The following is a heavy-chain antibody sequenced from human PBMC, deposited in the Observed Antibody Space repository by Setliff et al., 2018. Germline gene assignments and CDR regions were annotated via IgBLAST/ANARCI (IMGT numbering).Heavy chain of an antibody. CDR1: GGSISSSSYY. V-gene: IGHV4-39*07. CDR3: ARDLYDYVWGTDRYHDAFDI. CDR2: IYYRGST. J-gene: IGHJ3*02. Sequence: SETLSLTCTVSGGSISSSSYYWGWIRQPPGKGLEWIGSIYYRGSTYYNPSLKSRVTISIDTSKNQFSLKLSSVTAADTAVYYCARDLYDYVWGTDRYHDAFDIWGQGTMVTVSS. D-gene: IGHD3-16*02.